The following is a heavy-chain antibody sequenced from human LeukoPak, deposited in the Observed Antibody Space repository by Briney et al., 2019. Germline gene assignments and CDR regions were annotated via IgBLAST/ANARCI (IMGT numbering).Heavy chain of an antibody. D-gene: IGHD4-17*01. V-gene: IGHV3-23*01. CDR1: GFTFSNYA. Sequence: PGGSLRLSCAASGFTFSNYAMSWVRQAPGKGLEWVSGISGSGTTTYYADSVKGRFTVSRDNSRNTLYLQMNSLRAEDTAVYYCAKEKTVTTEAVDAFDIWGQGTMVTVSS. CDR2: ISGSGTTT. CDR3: AKEKTVTTEAVDAFDI. J-gene: IGHJ3*02.